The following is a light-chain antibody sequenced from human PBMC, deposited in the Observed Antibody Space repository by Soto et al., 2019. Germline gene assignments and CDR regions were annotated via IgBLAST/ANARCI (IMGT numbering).Light chain of an antibody. CDR3: QKYNHAPRT. CDR1: QGISNY. V-gene: IGKV1-27*01. CDR2: AAS. Sequence: DIQMTQSPSSLSASVGGTVTITCRASQGISNYLAWYQQKPGQVPNLLIYAASTLQSGVPSRFSGSGSGTDFTLTISSLRPEDVATYYCQKYNHAPRTFGQGTKVEI. J-gene: IGKJ1*01.